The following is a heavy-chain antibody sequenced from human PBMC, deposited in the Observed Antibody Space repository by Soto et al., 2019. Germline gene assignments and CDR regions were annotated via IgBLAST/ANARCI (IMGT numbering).Heavy chain of an antibody. CDR3: ARPKGVIGSTYFDIFDI. V-gene: IGHV4-59*01. J-gene: IGHJ3*02. D-gene: IGHD3-22*01. CDR1: GGSISSSY. CDR2: VYHGGIT. Sequence: SETLSLTCAVSGGSISSSYWAWIRQPPGKGLEWIGNVYHGGITNYNPSLKSRVTISVDTSKNQFSLRLNSVTAADTAVYYCARPKGVIGSTYFDIFDIWGQGTKVTVSS.